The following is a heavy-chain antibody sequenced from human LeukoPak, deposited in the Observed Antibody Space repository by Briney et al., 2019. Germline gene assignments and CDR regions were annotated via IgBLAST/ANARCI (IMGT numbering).Heavy chain of an antibody. J-gene: IGHJ4*02. CDR1: GGSISSGSYY. CDR3: AGFWSGYYGFDY. Sequence: SETLSLTCTVSGGSISSGSYYWSRIRQPAGKGLEWIGRIYTSGSTNYNPSLKSRVTISVDTSKNQFSLKLSSVTAADTAVYYCAGFWSGYYGFDYWGQGTLFTVSS. D-gene: IGHD3-3*01. CDR2: IYTSGST. V-gene: IGHV4-61*02.